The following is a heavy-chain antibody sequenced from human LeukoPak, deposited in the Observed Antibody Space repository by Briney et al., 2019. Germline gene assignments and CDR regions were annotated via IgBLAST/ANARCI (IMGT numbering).Heavy chain of an antibody. D-gene: IGHD2-21*02. CDR2: ISHSGGT. Sequence: SETLSLTCTVYGGSFSGYYWSWVRQAPGKGLEWIGEISHSGGTSYNPSLKSRVTISADTSKNQFSLRLSSVTAADTAVFFCARVLMGCGGDCYAWDHWGQGTLVTVSS. CDR1: GGSFSGYY. V-gene: IGHV4-34*01. CDR3: ARVLMGCGGDCYAWDH. J-gene: IGHJ4*02.